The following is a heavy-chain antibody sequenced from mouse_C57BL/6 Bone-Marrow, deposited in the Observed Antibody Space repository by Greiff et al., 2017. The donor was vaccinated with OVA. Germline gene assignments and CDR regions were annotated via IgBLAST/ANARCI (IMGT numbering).Heavy chain of an antibody. CDR3: AKRGAYYSNYLGYAMDY. V-gene: IGHV2-9*01. D-gene: IGHD2-5*01. Sequence: QVQLKESGPGLVAPSQSLSITCTVSGFSLTSYGVDWVRQPPGKGLAWLGVIWGGGRTHYNSALMSSLSISKANSQRPVFLTMNSLQTDDTTMYYCAKRGAYYSNYLGYAMDYWGQGTSVTVSS. CDR1: GFSLTSYG. CDR2: IWGGGRT. J-gene: IGHJ4*01.